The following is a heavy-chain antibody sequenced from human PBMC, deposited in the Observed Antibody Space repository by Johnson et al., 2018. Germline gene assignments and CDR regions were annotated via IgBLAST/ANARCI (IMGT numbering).Heavy chain of an antibody. J-gene: IGHJ6*02. V-gene: IGHV1-8*01. CDR1: GYTFTSYD. CDR3: ACMYGPSALFGYFYGMDV. CDR2: MNPNSGNT. D-gene: IGHD3-10*02. Sequence: VQLVESGAEVKKPGASVKVSCKASGYTFTSYDINWVRQATGQGLEWMGWMNPNSGNTGYAQKFQGRVTMTRNTSISTAYMELSSLRSKATAVYYCACMYGPSALFGYFYGMDVGGQGTTVTVS.